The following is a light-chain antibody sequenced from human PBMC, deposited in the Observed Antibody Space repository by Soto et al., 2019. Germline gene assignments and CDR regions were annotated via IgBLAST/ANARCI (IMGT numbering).Light chain of an antibody. Sequence: DIQMTQSPSSLSASVGDRVTITCRASQTISTHLNWYQQKPGKAPKLLIYAASTLQSGVPSRFNGSGSGTDFTLTISRLEPEDFAVYYCQQYGSSPPYTFGQGTKLEIK. V-gene: IGKV1-39*01. CDR3: QQYGSSPPYT. J-gene: IGKJ2*01. CDR2: AAS. CDR1: QTISTH.